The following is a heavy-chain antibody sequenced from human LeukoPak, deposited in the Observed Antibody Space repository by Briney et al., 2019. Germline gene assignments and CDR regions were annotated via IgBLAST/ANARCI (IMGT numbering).Heavy chain of an antibody. V-gene: IGHV4-59*01. CDR2: IHDTGST. D-gene: IGHD3-10*01. CDR3: ARGRSGGDWFDP. J-gene: IGHJ5*02. CDR1: GGSIGSYY. Sequence: SETLSLTCTVSGGSIGSYYWSWIRQPPGKGLEWIGYIHDTGSTKYNPSLKSRVTISVDTSRNHLSLKLTSVTAADTAVYYCARGRSGGDWFDPSGQGTLVTVSS.